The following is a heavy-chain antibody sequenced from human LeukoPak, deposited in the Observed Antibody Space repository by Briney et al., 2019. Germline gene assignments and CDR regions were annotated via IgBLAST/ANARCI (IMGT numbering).Heavy chain of an antibody. J-gene: IGHJ4*02. CDR3: GVAAGYYFDY. Sequence: ASVKVSCKASGGTFISYAISWVRQAPGQRLEWMGRIIPILGIANYAQKFQGRVTIPADKSTRTAYMELSSLRSEDTAVYYCGVAAGYYFDYWGQGTLVTVSS. CDR2: IIPILGIA. CDR1: GGTFISYA. D-gene: IGHD2-21*01. V-gene: IGHV1-69*04.